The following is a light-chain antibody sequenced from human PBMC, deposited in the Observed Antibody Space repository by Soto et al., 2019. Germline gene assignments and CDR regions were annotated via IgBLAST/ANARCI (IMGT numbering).Light chain of an antibody. CDR3: QQYNNWPPG. V-gene: IGKV3D-15*01. CDR2: GAS. Sequence: EIVMTQSPATLSVSPGERATLSCRASQSVSSNLAWYQQKPGQAPRLLIYGASTRATGIPARFSGSGSGTEVTLTISSLQSEDFAVYYCQQYNNWPPGFGGGTKVEIK. J-gene: IGKJ4*01. CDR1: QSVSSN.